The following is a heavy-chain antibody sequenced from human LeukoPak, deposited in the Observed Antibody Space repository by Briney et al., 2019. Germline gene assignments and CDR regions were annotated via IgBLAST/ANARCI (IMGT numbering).Heavy chain of an antibody. CDR2: ISWNSGSI. D-gene: IGHD2-2*01. J-gene: IGHJ4*02. CDR3: AKAGYCSSTSCAFDY. CDR1: GFTFDDYA. Sequence: GRSLRLSCAASGFTFDDYAMHWVRQAPGKGLEWVSGISWNSGSIGYADSVKGRFTISRDNAKNSLYLQMNSLRAEDTALYYCAKAGYCSSTSCAFDYWGQGTLVTVSS. V-gene: IGHV3-9*01.